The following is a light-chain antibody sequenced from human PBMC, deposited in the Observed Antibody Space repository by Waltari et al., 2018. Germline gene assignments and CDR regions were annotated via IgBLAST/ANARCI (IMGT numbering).Light chain of an antibody. CDR2: DAS. Sequence: EIVLTQSPGHLSLSPGARATLSCRASQSFSRALAWYQQKPGQAPRLLIYDASTRAIGIPDRFSGGGSGTDFSLTISRLEPEDFAVYYCQHYVRLPVTFGQGTTVEIK. CDR1: QSFSRA. J-gene: IGKJ1*01. V-gene: IGKV3-20*01. CDR3: QHYVRLPVT.